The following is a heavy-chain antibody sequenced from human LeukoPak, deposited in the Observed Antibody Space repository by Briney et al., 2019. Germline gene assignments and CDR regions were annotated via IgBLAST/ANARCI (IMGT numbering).Heavy chain of an antibody. CDR1: GGSISSRSYY. V-gene: IGHV4-39*07. J-gene: IGHJ4*02. Sequence: PSETLSLTCTVSGGSISSRSYYWGWIRQPPGKGLEWIGDIYYDGSTYYNPSLKSRATMSVDTSKNQFSLKLSSVTAADTAIYCARDRSRRDLLPFDYWGQGALVTVSS. CDR3: ARDRSRRDLLPFDY. D-gene: IGHD2-15*01. CDR2: IYYDGST.